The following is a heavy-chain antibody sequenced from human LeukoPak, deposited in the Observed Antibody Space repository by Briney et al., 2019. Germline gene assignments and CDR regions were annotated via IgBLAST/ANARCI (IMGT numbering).Heavy chain of an antibody. D-gene: IGHD3-3*01. J-gene: IGHJ5*02. CDR1: GFTFSSYW. CDR3: AREKAAVSYDFWSGYNWFDP. V-gene: IGHV3-7*01. CDR2: IKQDGSEK. Sequence: PGGSLRLSCAASGFTFSSYWMSWVRQAPGKGLEWVANIKQDGSEKYYVDSVKGRFTISRDNAKNSLYLQMNSLRAEDTAVYYCAREKAAVSYDFWSGYNWFDPWGQGTLVTVSS.